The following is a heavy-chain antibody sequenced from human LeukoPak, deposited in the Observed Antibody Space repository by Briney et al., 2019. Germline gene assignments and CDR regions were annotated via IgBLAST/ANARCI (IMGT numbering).Heavy chain of an antibody. CDR2: IYHSGST. CDR1: GGSISSGGYY. Sequence: SQTLSLTCTVSGGSISSGGYYWSWIRQPPGKGLEWIGYIYHSGSTYYNPSLKSRVTISVDRSKNQFSLKLSSVTAADTAVYYCSSQERWERPMFFDYWGQGTLVTVSS. D-gene: IGHD1-26*01. CDR3: SSQERWERPMFFDY. J-gene: IGHJ4*02. V-gene: IGHV4-30-2*01.